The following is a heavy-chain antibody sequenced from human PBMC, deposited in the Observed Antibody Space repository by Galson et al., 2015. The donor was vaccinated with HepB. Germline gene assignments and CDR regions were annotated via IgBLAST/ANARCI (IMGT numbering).Heavy chain of an antibody. J-gene: IGHJ3*02. V-gene: IGHV3-23*01. CDR1: GFTFSSYD. CDR3: AKAPHLVGNAFDI. Sequence: SLRVSCAASGFTFSSYDMSWVRQAPGKGLEWVSAISGSGGSTYYADSVKGRFTISRDNSKNTLYLQMNSLRAEDTAVYYCAKAPHLVGNAFDIWGQGTMVTVSS. CDR2: ISGSGGST. D-gene: IGHD2-15*01.